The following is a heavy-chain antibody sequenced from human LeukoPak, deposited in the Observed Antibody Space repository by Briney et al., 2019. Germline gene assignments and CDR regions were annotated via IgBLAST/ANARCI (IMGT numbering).Heavy chain of an antibody. CDR3: TTGGKDY. CDR1: GFTFSNAW. Sequence: GGSLRLSCAASGFTFSNAWMSWVRQAPGKGLEWVGRIKSKTDGRTTDYAAPVKGRFTISRDDSKNTLYLQMHSLKTEDTAVYFCTTGGKDYWGQGTLVTVSS. J-gene: IGHJ4*02. V-gene: IGHV3-15*01. CDR2: IKSKTDGRTT.